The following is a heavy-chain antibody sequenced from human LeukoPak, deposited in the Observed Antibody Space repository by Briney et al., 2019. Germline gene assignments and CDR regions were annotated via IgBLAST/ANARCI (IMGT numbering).Heavy chain of an antibody. CDR3: ARRRLLRFLQWYQSPFDL. CDR2: IYHSGST. V-gene: IGHV4-4*02. CDR1: GVSISNENW. D-gene: IGHD3-3*01. Sequence: PSETLSLTCAVSGVSISNENWWSWVRQPPGKGLEWIGEIYHSGSTNYNPSLKSRVTMSVDKSKNQFSLKLSSVTAADTAVYYCARRRLLRFLQWYQSPFDLWGQGTMVTVSS. J-gene: IGHJ3*01.